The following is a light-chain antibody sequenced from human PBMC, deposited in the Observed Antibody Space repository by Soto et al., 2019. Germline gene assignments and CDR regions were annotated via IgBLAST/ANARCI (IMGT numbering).Light chain of an antibody. J-gene: IGKJ4*01. CDR2: DAS. V-gene: IGKV3-11*01. Sequence: EIVLTQSPATLSLSPGERATLSCRASQSVNTYLAWYQQKPGQAPRLLIYDASNRATGIPARFSGSGSGTDFSLTISSLEPEDLAVYYCQQRSNLPLTFGGGTKVEI. CDR1: QSVNTY. CDR3: QQRSNLPLT.